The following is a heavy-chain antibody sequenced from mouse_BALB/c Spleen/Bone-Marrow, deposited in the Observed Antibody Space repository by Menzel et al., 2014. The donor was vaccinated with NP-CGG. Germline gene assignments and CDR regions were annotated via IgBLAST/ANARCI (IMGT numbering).Heavy chain of an antibody. CDR2: INPYNDGT. Sequence: VQLQQPGPELVKPGASVKMSCKASGYTFTSYVMHWVKQKPGQGLEWIGYINPYNDGTKYNEKFKGKATLTSDKSSSTAYMELSSLTSEDSAVYYCARVGDNRHFDVWGAGTTVTVSS. D-gene: IGHD3-3*01. CDR3: ARVGDNRHFDV. J-gene: IGHJ1*01. V-gene: IGHV1-14*01. CDR1: GYTFTSYV.